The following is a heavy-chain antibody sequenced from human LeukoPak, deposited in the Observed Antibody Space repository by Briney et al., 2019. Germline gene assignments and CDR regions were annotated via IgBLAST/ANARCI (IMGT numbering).Heavy chain of an antibody. Sequence: GGSLRLSCVVSGFTFSSYNMNWVRQAPGKGLEWVSYISSSSSTTQYAASVKGRFTISRDNAKNSLHLQMSSLRAGDTAVYYCARDAVDTANAVWGQGTTVTVSS. D-gene: IGHD5-18*01. CDR3: ARDAVDTANAV. V-gene: IGHV3-48*04. CDR1: GFTFSSYN. J-gene: IGHJ6*02. CDR2: ISSSSSTT.